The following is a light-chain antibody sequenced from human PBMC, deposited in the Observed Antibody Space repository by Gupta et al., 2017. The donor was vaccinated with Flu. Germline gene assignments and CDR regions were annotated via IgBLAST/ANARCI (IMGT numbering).Light chain of an antibody. V-gene: IGLV8-61*01. J-gene: IGLJ3*02. CDR1: SGSVSTIYY. Sequence: QTVVTQEPSFSVSPGGTVTLTCGLSSGSVSTIYYPSWYQQTPGQAPRTLIYSKNTRSAGVPDRFSGSIRGNKAALTITGAQADDESDYYCVLYMGSGTWVFGGGTKLTVL. CDR2: SKN. CDR3: VLYMGSGTWV.